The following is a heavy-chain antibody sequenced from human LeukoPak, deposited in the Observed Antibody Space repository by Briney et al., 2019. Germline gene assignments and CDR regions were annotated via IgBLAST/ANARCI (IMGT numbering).Heavy chain of an antibody. CDR3: ARVVRYCSGGSCYYYYGMDV. J-gene: IGHJ6*04. V-gene: IGHV6-1*01. D-gene: IGHD2-15*01. CDR1: GDSFSSNSAA. Sequence: SQTLSLTCAISGDSFSSNSAAWNWIRQSPSRGLEWLVRTYYRSKWYNDYAVSVKSRITINPDTSKNQFSLQPSSVTPEDTAVYYCARVVRYCSGGSCYYYYGMDVWGKGTTVTVSS. CDR2: TYYRSKWYN.